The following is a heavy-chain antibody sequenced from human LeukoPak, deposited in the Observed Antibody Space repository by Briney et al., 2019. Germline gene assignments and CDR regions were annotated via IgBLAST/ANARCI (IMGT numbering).Heavy chain of an antibody. J-gene: IGHJ4*02. CDR1: GGSFSGYY. Sequence: PSETLSLTCAVYGGSFSGYYWSWIRQPPGKGLEWIGEINHSGNTNYNPSLKSRVTISVDTSKNQFSLRLNSVTAADTAVYYCARTVSSGTLDYWGQGTLVTVSS. CDR3: ARTVSSGTLDY. V-gene: IGHV4-34*01. CDR2: INHSGNT. D-gene: IGHD1-26*01.